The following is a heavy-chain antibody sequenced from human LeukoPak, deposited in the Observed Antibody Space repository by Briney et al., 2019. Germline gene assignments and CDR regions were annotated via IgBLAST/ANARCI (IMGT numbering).Heavy chain of an antibody. CDR1: GGTFISYA. Sequence: GASVKVSCKASGGTFISYAISWVRQAPGQGLEWMGGIIPIFGTANYAQKFQGRVTITADESTSTAYMELSSLRSDDTAVYYCARGPPNWGYDYWGPGTLVTVSP. CDR2: IIPIFGTA. D-gene: IGHD7-27*01. V-gene: IGHV1-69*13. CDR3: ARGPPNWGYDY. J-gene: IGHJ4*02.